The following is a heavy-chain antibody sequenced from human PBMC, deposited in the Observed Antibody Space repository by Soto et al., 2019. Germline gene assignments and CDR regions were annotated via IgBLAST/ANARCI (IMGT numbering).Heavy chain of an antibody. D-gene: IGHD3-22*01. CDR1: GYTFTSYP. V-gene: IGHV1-3*04. J-gene: IGHJ4*02. Sequence: ASVKVSCKASGYTFTSYPMHWVRQAPGQRLEWMGWINSGNGNTKYSQKFQGRVTITRDTSASTAYMELSSLTSEDTAVYYCARDYDSSGYPRILAYWGQGTLVTVS. CDR2: INSGNGNT. CDR3: ARDYDSSGYPRILAY.